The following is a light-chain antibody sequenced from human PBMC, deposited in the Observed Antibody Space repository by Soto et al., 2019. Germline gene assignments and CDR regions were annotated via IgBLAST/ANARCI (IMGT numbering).Light chain of an antibody. CDR3: QQYHNWLPIT. Sequence: EIVVTQSPSTLSVSPGERAALSCRASHSVTSNLALYQQKPGQAPRLLIYDASTRATDIPARFSGSGSGTEFTLPISSLQSEDFAVYYCQQYHNWLPITFGQGTRLEIK. CDR2: DAS. CDR1: HSVTSN. J-gene: IGKJ5*01. V-gene: IGKV3D-15*01.